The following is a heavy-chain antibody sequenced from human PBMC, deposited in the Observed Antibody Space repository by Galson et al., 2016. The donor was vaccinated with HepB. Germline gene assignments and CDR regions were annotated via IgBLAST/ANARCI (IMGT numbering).Heavy chain of an antibody. J-gene: IGHJ6*04. CDR1: GFLFDSYW. V-gene: IGHV3-74*01. CDR3: ARPPGASGTCAFDV. CDR2: INSYGTTT. Sequence: SLRLSCAASGFLFDSYWIHWVRQAPGKGLVWVSRINSYGTTTSYADSVKGRFTIPRDNSKKMVYLQMDSLRAEDTGVYYCARPPGASGTCAFDVWGKGTTVKVSS. D-gene: IGHD3-10*01.